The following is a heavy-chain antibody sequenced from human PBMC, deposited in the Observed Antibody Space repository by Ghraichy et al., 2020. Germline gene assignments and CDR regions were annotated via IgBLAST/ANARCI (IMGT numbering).Heavy chain of an antibody. CDR3: ALAEGSLNWFDP. D-gene: IGHD3-3*02. Sequence: ASVKVSCKASGYTLSNHGISWVRQAPGQGLEWMGWISGYNGNTNYAQKFQGRVTVTTDTSTSTAYMELRSLRSDDTAVYYCALAEGSLNWFDPWGQGTLVTVSS. J-gene: IGHJ5*02. CDR2: ISGYNGNT. CDR1: GYTLSNHG. V-gene: IGHV1-18*01.